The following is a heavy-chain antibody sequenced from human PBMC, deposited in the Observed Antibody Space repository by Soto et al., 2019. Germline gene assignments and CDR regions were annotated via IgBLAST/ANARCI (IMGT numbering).Heavy chain of an antibody. V-gene: IGHV4-38-2*01. D-gene: IGHD3-22*01. CDR2: VYHSGST. CDR1: GYSVSSGYF. Sequence: SETLSLTCAVSGYSVSSGYFWGWIRQPPGKGLEWIGSVYHSGSTYYNPSLKSRVTISVDTSKNQFSLKLSSVTAADTAVYYCAGLDSSGYYDYWGQGTLVTVSS. J-gene: IGHJ4*02. CDR3: AGLDSSGYYDY.